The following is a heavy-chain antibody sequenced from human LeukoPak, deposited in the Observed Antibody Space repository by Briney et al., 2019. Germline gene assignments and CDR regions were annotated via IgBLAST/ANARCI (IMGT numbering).Heavy chain of an antibody. D-gene: IGHD3-22*01. J-gene: IGHJ4*02. CDR3: TRPHVDGGYYYHQY. Sequence: GGSLRLSCAASGFTFNTYAMSLVRQAPGKGLEWVSGIIGSAKSTFYADSVKGRFTVSRDNSKNTLYLQMNSLRVEDTAVYYCTRPHVDGGYYYHQYWGQGTLVTVSS. CDR2: IIGSAKST. CDR1: GFTFNTYA. V-gene: IGHV3-23*01.